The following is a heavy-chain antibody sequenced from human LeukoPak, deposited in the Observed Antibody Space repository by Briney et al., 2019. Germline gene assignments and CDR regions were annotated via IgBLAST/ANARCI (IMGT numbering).Heavy chain of an antibody. J-gene: IGHJ5*02. CDR3: ARMTVSGRDNWFDP. D-gene: IGHD6-19*01. CDR1: EYTFTSYD. Sequence: ASVKVSCKASEYTFTSYDINWVRQATGQGLEWMGWLNPNSGNTGYAHKFQGRVTITRNTSINTAYMELSSLTSEDTAVWYCARMTVSGRDNWFDPWGQGTLVTVSS. CDR2: LNPNSGNT. V-gene: IGHV1-8*03.